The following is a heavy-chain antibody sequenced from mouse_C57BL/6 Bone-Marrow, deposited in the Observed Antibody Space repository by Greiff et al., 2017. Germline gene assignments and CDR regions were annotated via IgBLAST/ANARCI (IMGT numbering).Heavy chain of an antibody. Sequence: VQLQQSGAELVKPGASVKLSCKASGYNFTSDWMHWVKQRPGRGLEWIGRIDPKSGGTKYTEKFKSKATLTVDKPSSTAYMQLSSLTSEDSAVYYCATDGNPWYFDVWGTGTTVTVSS. J-gene: IGHJ1*03. CDR2: IDPKSGGT. CDR3: ATDGNPWYFDV. D-gene: IGHD2-1*01. CDR1: GYNFTSDW. V-gene: IGHV1-72*01.